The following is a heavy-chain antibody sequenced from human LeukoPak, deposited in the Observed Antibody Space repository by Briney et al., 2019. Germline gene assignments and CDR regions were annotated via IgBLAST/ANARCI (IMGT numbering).Heavy chain of an antibody. CDR3: AKDRKSRDLESLDI. CDR2: ISWDSSSA. CDR1: EFTFDDYA. V-gene: IGHV3-9*01. D-gene: IGHD3-3*01. J-gene: IGHJ3*02. Sequence: GGSLRLSCAVSEFTFDDYAMHWVRQAPGTGLEWVSVISWDSSSADYADSVKGRFTISRDNAKNSLYLQMNSLRTEDTAVYYCAKDRKSRDLESLDIWGQGTMVTVSS.